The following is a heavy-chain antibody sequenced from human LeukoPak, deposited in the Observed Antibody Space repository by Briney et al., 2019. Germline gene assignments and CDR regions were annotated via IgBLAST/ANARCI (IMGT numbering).Heavy chain of an antibody. J-gene: IGHJ4*02. Sequence: SETLSLTCTVSGGSISSSSYYWGWIRQPPGKGLEWIGEIYHSGSTNYNPSLKSRVTISVDKSKNQFSLKLSSVTAADTAVYYCASYSYGFDYWGQGTLVTVSS. V-gene: IGHV4-39*07. CDR2: IYHSGST. CDR3: ASYSYGFDY. CDR1: GGSISSSSYY. D-gene: IGHD5-18*01.